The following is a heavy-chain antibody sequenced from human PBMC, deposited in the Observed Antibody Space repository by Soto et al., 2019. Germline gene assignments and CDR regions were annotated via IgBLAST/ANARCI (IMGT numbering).Heavy chain of an antibody. CDR3: PRHIVATIFSGFDY. J-gene: IGHJ4*02. V-gene: IGHV3-11*04. Sequence: PGGSLRLSCAASGFSFSDYYMSWIRQAPGKGLEWVSYISFSDNSIYYADSVKGRFTISRDNAKSSLYLQMNSLRAEDTAVYYCPRHIVATIFSGFDYWGQGTLVTVSS. CDR1: GFSFSDYY. CDR2: ISFSDNSI. D-gene: IGHD5-12*01.